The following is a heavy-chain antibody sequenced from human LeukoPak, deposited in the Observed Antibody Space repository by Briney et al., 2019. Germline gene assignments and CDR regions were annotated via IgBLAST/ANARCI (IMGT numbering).Heavy chain of an antibody. J-gene: IGHJ4*02. V-gene: IGHV5-51*01. CDR1: GYSFSNYY. CDR3: ASRTGSYYPFDS. D-gene: IGHD1-26*01. CDR2: MYPGGSDI. Sequence: PGESLKISCKGSGYSFSNYYIDWVRQMPGKGLEWMGVMYPGGSDIRYSPSFQGQVTISADKSIDTAYLQWSSLKASDSAVYYCASRTGSYYPFDSWGQGTLVTVSS.